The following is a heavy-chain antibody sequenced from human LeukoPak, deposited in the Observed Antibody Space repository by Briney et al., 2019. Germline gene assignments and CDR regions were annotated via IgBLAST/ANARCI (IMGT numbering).Heavy chain of an antibody. V-gene: IGHV4-39*01. J-gene: IGHJ4*02. CDR2: TSYSGST. Sequence: PSETLSLTCTVSGGSISGSCCYWGWIRQTPGKDLEWIGSTSYSGSTHYNPSFKSRVTVSVDTSKNQFFLNLSSVTAADTAVYYCSRTTGDSAVIAAHWGQGTLVTVSS. D-gene: IGHD3-16*01. CDR3: SRTTGDSAVIAAH. CDR1: GGSISGSCCY.